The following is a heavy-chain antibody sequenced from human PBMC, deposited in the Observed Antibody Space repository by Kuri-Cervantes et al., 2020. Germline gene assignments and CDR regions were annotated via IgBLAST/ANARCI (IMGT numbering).Heavy chain of an antibody. CDR3: ARSSGSSYGRLAY. Sequence: SETLSLTCTVSGGSVRSDYWSWIRQSPEKGLEWIANIYYSGSTKYNPSLKSRVTISVDTSKNQFSLKLSSVTAADTAVYYCARSSGSSYGRLAYWGQGTLVTVSS. CDR1: GGSVRSDY. J-gene: IGHJ4*02. D-gene: IGHD5-18*01. CDR2: IYYSGST. V-gene: IGHV4-59*02.